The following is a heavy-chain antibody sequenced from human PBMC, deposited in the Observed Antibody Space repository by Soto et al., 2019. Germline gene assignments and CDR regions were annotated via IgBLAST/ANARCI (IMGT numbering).Heavy chain of an antibody. D-gene: IGHD5-18*01. J-gene: IGHJ4*02. Sequence: SLRLSCTASGFTLSTYGMHWVRQAPGRGLEWVAVISYDGSNEYYGDSVKGRFTISRDNSKNTLYPQMNSLRAEDTAVYYCAKTTPPPRGYSYGPIDYWGQGTLVTVSS. CDR3: AKTTPPPRGYSYGPIDY. CDR2: ISYDGSNE. CDR1: GFTLSTYG. V-gene: IGHV3-30*18.